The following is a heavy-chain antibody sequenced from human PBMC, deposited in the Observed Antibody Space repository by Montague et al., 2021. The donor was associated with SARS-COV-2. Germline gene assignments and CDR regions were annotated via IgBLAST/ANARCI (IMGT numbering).Heavy chain of an antibody. CDR2: IHYSGTT. J-gene: IGHJ3*02. CDR3: ARRECTGSNCYARSHDSLDN. CDR1: DDSISRYY. Sequence: SETLSLTCAVSDDSISRYYWTWIRQAPGKGLEWIGYIHYSGTTNYNPSLKSRVSMSLDTSNNRFSLWLTSVTTVDTAVYYCARRECTGSNCYARSHDSLDNWGPGTMVTVSS. V-gene: IGHV4-59*01. D-gene: IGHD2-2*01.